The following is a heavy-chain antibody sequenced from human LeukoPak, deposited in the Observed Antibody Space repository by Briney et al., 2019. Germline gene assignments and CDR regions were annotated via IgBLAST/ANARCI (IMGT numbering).Heavy chain of an antibody. V-gene: IGHV4-61*02. J-gene: IGHJ4*01. Sequence: TSETLSLTCTVSGGSIGSASYYWSWIRQPAGKGLEWIVRIQTSGSTNDNPALKRLVTISVDTSKNQFSLKMSSLTPADTAVYYCARGGYPNFAFFVYYFDYWGPGTLVTVSS. CDR1: GGSIGSASYY. CDR2: IQTSGST. CDR3: ARGGYPNFAFFVYYFDY. D-gene: IGHD3-9*01.